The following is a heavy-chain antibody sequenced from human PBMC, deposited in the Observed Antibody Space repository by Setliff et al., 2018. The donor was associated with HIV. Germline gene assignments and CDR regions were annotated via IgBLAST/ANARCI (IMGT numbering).Heavy chain of an antibody. CDR3: ARSGGIGNYHWDV. CDR2: IKQDGSEK. D-gene: IGHD3-16*01. Sequence: GSLRLSCAASGFSFSSYWMSWVRQAPGKGLEWVANIKQDGSEKYYVDSVRGRFTISRDDAKKSLYLQMNSLGAEDTAVYYCARSGGIGNYHWDVWGKGTTVTVSS. CDR1: GFSFSSYW. J-gene: IGHJ6*03. V-gene: IGHV3-7*01.